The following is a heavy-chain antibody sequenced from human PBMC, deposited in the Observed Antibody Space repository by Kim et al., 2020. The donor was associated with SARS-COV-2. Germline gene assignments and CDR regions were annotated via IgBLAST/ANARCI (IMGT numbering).Heavy chain of an antibody. J-gene: IGHJ6*02. CDR2: ISYDGSNK. V-gene: IGHV3-30*18. D-gene: IGHD3-3*01. CDR3: AKDYMTIFGVVTQYYYYGMDV. Sequence: GGSLRLSCAASGFTFSSYGMHWVRQAPGKGLEWVAVISYDGSNKYYADSVKGRFTISRDNSKNTLYLQMNSLRAEDTAVYYCAKDYMTIFGVVTQYYYYGMDVWGQGTTVTVSS. CDR1: GFTFSSYG.